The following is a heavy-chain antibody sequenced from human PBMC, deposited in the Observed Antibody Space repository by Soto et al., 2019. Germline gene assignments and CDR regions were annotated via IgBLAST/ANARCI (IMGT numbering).Heavy chain of an antibody. CDR1: GGSISSYY. J-gene: IGHJ6*02. CDR3: ARDVRWEVVHYQDYYYYGMDV. D-gene: IGHD2-15*01. Sequence: PSETLSLTCTVSGGSISSYYWSWIRQPPGKGLEWIGHIYYSGSTNYNPPLKSRVTISVDTSKNQFSLKLSSVTAADTAVYYCARDVRWEVVHYQDYYYYGMDVWGQGTTVTVS. CDR2: IYYSGST. V-gene: IGHV4-59*01.